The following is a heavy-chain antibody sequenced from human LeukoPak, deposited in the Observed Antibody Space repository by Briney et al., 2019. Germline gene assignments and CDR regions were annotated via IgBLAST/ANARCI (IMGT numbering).Heavy chain of an antibody. CDR2: IYYSGST. CDR1: GGSISSSSYY. V-gene: IGHV4-39*01. D-gene: IGHD3-10*01. Sequence: PSETLSLTCTVSGGSISSSSYYWGWIRQPPGKGPEWIGSIYYSGSTYYNPSLKSRVTISVDTSKNQFSLKLSSVTAADTAVYYCARQGFYYGSGSYLDYYYMDVWGKGTTVTISS. CDR3: ARQGFYYGSGSYLDYYYMDV. J-gene: IGHJ6*03.